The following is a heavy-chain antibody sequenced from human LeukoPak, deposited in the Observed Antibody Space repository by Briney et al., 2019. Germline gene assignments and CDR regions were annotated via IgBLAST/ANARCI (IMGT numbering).Heavy chain of an antibody. CDR3: AKEPVVVAAHWYFDL. V-gene: IGHV3-30*02. Sequence: GGSLRLSCAASGFTFSSYGMHWVRQAPGKGLEWVAFIRYDGSNKYYADSVKGRFTISRDNSKNTLYLQMNSLRAEDTAVYFCAKEPVVVAAHWYFDLWGRGTLVTVSS. D-gene: IGHD2-15*01. J-gene: IGHJ2*01. CDR2: IRYDGSNK. CDR1: GFTFSSYG.